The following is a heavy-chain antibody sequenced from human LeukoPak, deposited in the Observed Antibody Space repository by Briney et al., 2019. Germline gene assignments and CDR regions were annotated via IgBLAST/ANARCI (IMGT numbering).Heavy chain of an antibody. Sequence: SETLSLTCTVSGYSISSGYCWGWIRQPPGKGLEWIGTIYHDGRTYFNPSLKSRVTISVDTSKNQFSLKLSSVTAGDTAVYYCARSPTRIPKVFPQEIDYCGQGNLATVSS. CDR2: IYHDGRT. CDR1: GYSISSGYC. CDR3: ARSPTRIPKVFPQEIDY. V-gene: IGHV4-38-2*02. D-gene: IGHD1-26*01. J-gene: IGHJ4*02.